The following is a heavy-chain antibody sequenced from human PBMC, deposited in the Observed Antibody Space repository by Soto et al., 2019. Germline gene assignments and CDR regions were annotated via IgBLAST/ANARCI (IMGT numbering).Heavy chain of an antibody. J-gene: IGHJ4*02. CDR2: TSNSGST. Sequence: QVQLQESGPGLVKPSQTLSLTCTVSGGSITSSGYYWSWIRQHPGEGLEWIGFTSNSGSTSYNPSLKSRVTKSVDTSPNQFSLNLKSVTAADTAVYYCARGGGSTKVDYWGQGTLVTVSP. V-gene: IGHV4-31*03. D-gene: IGHD2-2*01. CDR3: ARGGGSTKVDY. CDR1: GGSITSSGYY.